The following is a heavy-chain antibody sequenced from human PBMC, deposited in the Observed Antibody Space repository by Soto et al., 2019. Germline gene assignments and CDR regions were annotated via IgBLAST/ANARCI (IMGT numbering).Heavy chain of an antibody. V-gene: IGHV4-30-2*01. CDR2: IYHSGST. J-gene: IGHJ4*02. Sequence: PSETLSLTCAVSGGSISSGGYSWSWIRQPPGKGLEWIGYIYHSGSTYYNPSLKSRVTISVDRSKNQFSLKLSSVTAADTAVYYCARGDYSNYLDYWGQGTLVTVSS. CDR1: GGSISSGGYS. D-gene: IGHD4-4*01. CDR3: ARGDYSNYLDY.